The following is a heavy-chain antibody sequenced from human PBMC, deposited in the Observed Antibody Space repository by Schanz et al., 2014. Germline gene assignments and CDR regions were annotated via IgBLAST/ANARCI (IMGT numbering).Heavy chain of an antibody. V-gene: IGHV1-18*04. CDR3: AGATYSSSWYGGSEYFQH. J-gene: IGHJ1*01. CDR2: ISDYNADT. CDR1: GYTFPSYG. D-gene: IGHD6-13*01. Sequence: QVQLVQSGSEVKKPGASVKVSCKASGYTFPSYGISWVRQAPGQGPEWMGWISDYNADTKYAQKVQGRVTMTTDTSTSTAYMELRSLRSDDTAVYYCAGATYSSSWYGGSEYFQHWGQGTLVTVSS.